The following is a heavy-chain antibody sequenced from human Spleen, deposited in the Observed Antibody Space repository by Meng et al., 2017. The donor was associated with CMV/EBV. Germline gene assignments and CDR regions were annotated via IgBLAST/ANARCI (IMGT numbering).Heavy chain of an antibody. J-gene: IGHJ6*02. V-gene: IGHV3-9*01. CDR3: AKVCRKSGYSSGWYYYYGMDV. CDR1: RFTFDDYA. D-gene: IGHD6-19*01. CDR2: ISWNSGSI. Sequence: SLKISCAASRFTFDDYAMHWVRQAPGKGLQWVSGISWNSGSIGYADSVKGRFTISRDNAKNSLYLQMNSLRAEDTALYYCAKVCRKSGYSSGWYYYYGMDVWGQGTTVTVSS.